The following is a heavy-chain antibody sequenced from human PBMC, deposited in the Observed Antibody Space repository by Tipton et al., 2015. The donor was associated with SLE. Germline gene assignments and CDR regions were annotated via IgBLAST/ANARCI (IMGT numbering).Heavy chain of an antibody. J-gene: IGHJ4*02. CDR2: IYYSGRT. Sequence: TLSLTCTVSGGSISSSNNYWDWIRQPPGKGLEWIGTIYYSGRTDYNPSLKSRVTMSVDTSMNQFSLKLSSVTAADTAVYYCVRRRFQSASDYWGQGTLVSVSS. CDR1: GGSISSSNNY. D-gene: IGHD2-21*01. V-gene: IGHV4-39*07. CDR3: VRRRFQSASDY.